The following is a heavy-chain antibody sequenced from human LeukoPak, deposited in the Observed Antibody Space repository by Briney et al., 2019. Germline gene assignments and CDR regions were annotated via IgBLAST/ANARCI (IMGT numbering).Heavy chain of an antibody. CDR3: ARHTGPVPPISFDY. D-gene: IGHD3-9*01. Sequence: GGSLRLSCASSGFTFSHYGMHWVRQAPGKGLEWVTFIRYDGSNKYYADSVKGRFTISRDNSKNTLYLQMNSLRAEDTAVYYCARHTGPVPPISFDYWGQGTLVTVSS. CDR1: GFTFSHYG. CDR2: IRYDGSNK. V-gene: IGHV3-30*02. J-gene: IGHJ4*02.